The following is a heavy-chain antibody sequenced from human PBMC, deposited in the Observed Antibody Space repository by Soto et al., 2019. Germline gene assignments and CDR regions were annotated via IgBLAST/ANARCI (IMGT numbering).Heavy chain of an antibody. J-gene: IGHJ4*02. V-gene: IGHV3-11*06. Sequence: GGSLRLSCAASGFSFSDSYMSWIRQAPGKGLEWVSHISSGSSYIKYADSVEGRFTISRDNAKKSLYLQMNSLRAEDTAMYYCARIKPGGYDYFEYWGLGTLVTVSS. D-gene: IGHD2-8*02. CDR1: GFSFSDSY. CDR2: ISSGSSYI. CDR3: ARIKPGGYDYFEY.